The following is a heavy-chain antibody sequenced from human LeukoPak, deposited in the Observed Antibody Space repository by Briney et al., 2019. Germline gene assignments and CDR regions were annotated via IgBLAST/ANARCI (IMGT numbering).Heavy chain of an antibody. CDR1: GFTSSSNW. CDR3: AAGSGWLFDY. D-gene: IGHD6-19*01. Sequence: PGGSLSLSCAASGFTSSSNWRNWLRQAPGKGREWVANIKQDGSEKYYVDSVKGRFTISRDNAKNSLYLQMNSLRAEDTAVYYCAAGSGWLFDYWGQGTLVTVSS. V-gene: IGHV3-7*01. J-gene: IGHJ4*02. CDR2: IKQDGSEK.